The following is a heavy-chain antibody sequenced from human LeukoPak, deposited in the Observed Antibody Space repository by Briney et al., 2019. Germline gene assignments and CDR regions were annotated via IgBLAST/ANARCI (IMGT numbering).Heavy chain of an antibody. CDR3: ARDCSSTSCPYYYGMDV. Sequence: PSETLSLTCAVYGGSFSGYYWSWIRQPPGKGLEWIGEINHSGSTNYNPSLKSRVTISVDTSKNQFSLKLSSVTAADTAVYYCARDCSSTSCPYYYGMDVWGQGTTVTVSS. CDR1: GGSFSGYY. CDR2: INHSGST. V-gene: IGHV4-34*01. D-gene: IGHD2-2*01. J-gene: IGHJ6*02.